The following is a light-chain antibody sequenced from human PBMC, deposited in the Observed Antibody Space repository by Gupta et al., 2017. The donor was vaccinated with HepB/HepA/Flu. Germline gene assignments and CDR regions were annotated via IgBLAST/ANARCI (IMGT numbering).Light chain of an antibody. CDR2: DAS. V-gene: IGKV1-33*01. CDR3: QQYDTGPVT. Sequence: DVQMTQSPLSLSASVGDRVTITCQASQDIRRFVNWYHQKPGKAPKLLVYDASNLETGVPSRFSGSGFGTQFNLTIGSLQPEDIGTYFCQQYDTGPVTFGHGTKVDFK. J-gene: IGKJ3*01. CDR1: QDIRRF.